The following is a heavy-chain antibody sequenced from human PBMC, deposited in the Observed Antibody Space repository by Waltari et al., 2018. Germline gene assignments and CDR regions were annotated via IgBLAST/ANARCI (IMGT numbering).Heavy chain of an antibody. V-gene: IGHV1-18*01. CDR3: ARGMTHYYDSSGVYCYDY. J-gene: IGHJ4*02. D-gene: IGHD3-22*01. Sequence: QVQLVQSGAEVKKPGASVKVSCKASGYTFSSYGISWVRQAPGQGLEWMGWISAYNGHTNDAQKLQGRVTMTADTSTSTAYMELRSLRSDDTAVYYCARGMTHYYDSSGVYCYDYWGQGTLVTVSS. CDR2: ISAYNGHT. CDR1: GYTFSSYG.